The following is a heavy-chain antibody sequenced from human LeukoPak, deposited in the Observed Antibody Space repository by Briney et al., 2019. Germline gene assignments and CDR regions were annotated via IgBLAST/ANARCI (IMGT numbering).Heavy chain of an antibody. CDR3: ARVVVGGYSYGPLDY. Sequence: SETLSLTCTVSGGSISSGDYYWSWIRQPPGKGLEWIGYIYYSGSTYYNPSLKSRVTISVDTPKNQFSLKLSSVTAADTAVYYCARVVVGGYSYGPLDYWGQGTLVTVSS. D-gene: IGHD5-18*01. J-gene: IGHJ4*02. CDR2: IYYSGST. V-gene: IGHV4-30-4*01. CDR1: GGSISSGDYY.